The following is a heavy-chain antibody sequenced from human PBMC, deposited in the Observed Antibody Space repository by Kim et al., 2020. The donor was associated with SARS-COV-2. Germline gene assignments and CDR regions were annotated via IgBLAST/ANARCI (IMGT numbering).Heavy chain of an antibody. J-gene: IGHJ2*01. CDR3: VGERARAQYFDL. Sequence: SYPQKCQGRVTMTRDTSTSTVFMELGSLTSEDTAVYYCVGERARAQYFDLWGRGTLVTVSS. V-gene: IGHV1-46*01.